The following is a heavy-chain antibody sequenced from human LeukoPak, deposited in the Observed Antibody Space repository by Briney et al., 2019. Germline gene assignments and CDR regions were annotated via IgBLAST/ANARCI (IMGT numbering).Heavy chain of an antibody. Sequence: GGSLRLSCAASGFTFSSYWIIWVRQAPGKGLEWVANINQVGSEKYYVDSVKGRFTISRHNSKNTLYLQMNSLRAEDTAVYYCARIRGQLDYWGQGTLVTVSS. J-gene: IGHJ4*02. CDR2: INQVGSEK. V-gene: IGHV3-7*05. CDR3: ARIRGQLDY. CDR1: GFTFSSYW.